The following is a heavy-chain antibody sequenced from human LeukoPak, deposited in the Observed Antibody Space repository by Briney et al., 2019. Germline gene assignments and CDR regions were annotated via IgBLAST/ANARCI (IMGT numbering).Heavy chain of an antibody. CDR3: ARDLWEYCGGDCPFDY. D-gene: IGHD2-21*02. J-gene: IGHJ4*02. V-gene: IGHV3-23*01. Sequence: GGSLRLSCAASGFTFSSYAMSWVRQAPGKGLEWVSAISGSGGSTYYADSVKGRFTISRDNSKNTLYLQMNSLRAEDTAVHYCARDLWEYCGGDCPFDYWGQGTLVTVSS. CDR1: GFTFSSYA. CDR2: ISGSGGST.